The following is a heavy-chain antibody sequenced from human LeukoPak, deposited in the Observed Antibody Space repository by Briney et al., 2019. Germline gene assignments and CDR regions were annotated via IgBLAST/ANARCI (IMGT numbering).Heavy chain of an antibody. Sequence: ASVKVSCKASGGTFSSYAISWVRQAPGQGLEWMGGIIPIFGTANYAQKFQGRVTITADESTSTAYMELSSLRSEDTAVYYCARGPRIRPPRHDFDYWGQGTLVTVSS. V-gene: IGHV1-69*13. CDR3: ARGPRIRPPRHDFDY. J-gene: IGHJ4*02. CDR2: IIPIFGTA. CDR1: GGTFSSYA. D-gene: IGHD2-15*01.